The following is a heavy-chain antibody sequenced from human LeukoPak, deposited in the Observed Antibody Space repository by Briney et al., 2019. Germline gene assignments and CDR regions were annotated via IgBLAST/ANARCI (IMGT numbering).Heavy chain of an antibody. CDR3: ARATRRAAAPDY. V-gene: IGHV1-46*01. CDR2: INPSGGST. Sequence: ASVKVSCKASGYTFTSYYMHWVRQAPGQGLEWMGIINPSGGSTSYAQKFQGRVTMTRDTSTSTVYMELSSLRAEDTAVYYCARATRRAAAPDYWGQGTLVTVSS. D-gene: IGHD6-13*01. CDR1: GYTFTSYY. J-gene: IGHJ4*02.